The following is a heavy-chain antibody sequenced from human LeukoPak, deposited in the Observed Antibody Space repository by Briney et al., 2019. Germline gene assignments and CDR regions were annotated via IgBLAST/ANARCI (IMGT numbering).Heavy chain of an antibody. D-gene: IGHD6-19*01. V-gene: IGHV4-4*07. Sequence: SETLSLTCTVSGGSISSYYWSWIRQPAGKGLEWIGRIYTSGSTNYNPSLKSRVTISVDTSKNQFSLKLSSVTAADTAVYYCARGLFAAVARYNWFDPWGQGTLVTVSS. CDR1: GGSISSYY. CDR2: IYTSGST. CDR3: ARGLFAAVARYNWFDP. J-gene: IGHJ5*02.